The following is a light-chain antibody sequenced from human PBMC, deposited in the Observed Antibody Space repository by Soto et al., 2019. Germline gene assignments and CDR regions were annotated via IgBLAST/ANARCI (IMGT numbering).Light chain of an antibody. V-gene: IGLV2-8*01. CDR2: EVS. CDR1: SSDVGGYNY. CDR3: SSYAGSNNLWV. J-gene: IGLJ3*02. Sequence: QSVLTQPPSASGSPGQSVTISCTGTSSDVGGYNYVSWYQQHPGKAPKLMIYEVSKRPSGVPDRFSGSKSGNTASLTVSGLQAEDEADDYCSSYAGSNNLWVFGGGTKLTVL.